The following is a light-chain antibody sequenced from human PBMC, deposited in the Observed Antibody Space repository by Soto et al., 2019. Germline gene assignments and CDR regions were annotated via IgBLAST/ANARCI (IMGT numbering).Light chain of an antibody. V-gene: IGKV3-15*01. CDR2: GAT. Sequence: EIMMSQSPATLSVSPGERATLSCRASQSVSSNLAWYQQKPGQAPRLLISGATARAPGIPARFSGSGSGTEFTLTISSLQSEDFAVYFCQQYNIWPYTFGQGTKV. CDR3: QQYNIWPYT. J-gene: IGKJ2*01. CDR1: QSVSSN.